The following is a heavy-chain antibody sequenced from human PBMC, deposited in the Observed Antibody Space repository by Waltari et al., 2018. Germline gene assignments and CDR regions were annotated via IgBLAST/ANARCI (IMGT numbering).Heavy chain of an antibody. CDR2: IYHSGST. CDR3: ATTTDMVQGVIIAFDI. D-gene: IGHD3-10*01. Sequence: QVQLQESAQELLKPSETRSLPAAVSGSSISVGSSWAGTRRPPGKGLEWIGSIYHSGSTYYNPSLKSRVTISVDTSKNQFSLKLSSVTAADTAVYYCATTTDMVQGVIIAFDIWGQGTMVTVSS. J-gene: IGHJ3*02. V-gene: IGHV4-38-2*01. CDR1: GSSISVGSS.